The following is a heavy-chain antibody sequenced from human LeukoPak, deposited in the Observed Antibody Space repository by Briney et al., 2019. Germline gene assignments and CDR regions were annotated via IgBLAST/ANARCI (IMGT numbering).Heavy chain of an antibody. CDR2: ISGSGGST. CDR3: ARAPVVVVAAWFDP. D-gene: IGHD2-15*01. CDR1: GFTFSSYG. V-gene: IGHV3-23*01. Sequence: GGSLRLSCAASGFTFSSYGMSWVRQAPGKGLEWVSAISGSGGSTYYADSVKGRFTISRDNSKNTLYLQMNSLRAEDTAVYYCARAPVVVVAAWFDPWGQGTLVTVSS. J-gene: IGHJ5*02.